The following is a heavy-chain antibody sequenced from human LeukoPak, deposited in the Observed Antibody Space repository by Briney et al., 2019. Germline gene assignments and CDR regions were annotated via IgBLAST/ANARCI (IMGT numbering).Heavy chain of an antibody. D-gene: IGHD3-3*01. J-gene: IGHJ5*02. CDR1: GYTFTSYA. V-gene: IGHV7-4-1*02. CDR3: ARGGISQYYDFWSGSNWFDP. CDR2: INTNTGNP. Sequence: GASVKVSCKASGYTFTSYAMNWVRQAPGQGLEWMGWINTNTGNPTYAQGFTGRFVFSLDTSVSTAYLQISSLKAEDTAVYYCARGGISQYYDFWSGSNWFDPWGQGTLVTVSS.